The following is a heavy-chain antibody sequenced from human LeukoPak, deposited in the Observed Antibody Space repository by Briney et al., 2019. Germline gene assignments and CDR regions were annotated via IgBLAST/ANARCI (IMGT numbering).Heavy chain of an antibody. CDR1: GFTFDDYA. D-gene: IGHD3-22*01. Sequence: GGSLRLSCAASGFTFDDYAMHWVRQAPGKGLEWVSGISWNSGSIGYADSVKGRFTISRDNAKNSLYLQMNSLRAEDTALYYCAKTPSEYYYDSSGYFDYWGQGTLVTVSS. J-gene: IGHJ4*02. CDR3: AKTPSEYYYDSSGYFDY. V-gene: IGHV3-9*01. CDR2: ISWNSGSI.